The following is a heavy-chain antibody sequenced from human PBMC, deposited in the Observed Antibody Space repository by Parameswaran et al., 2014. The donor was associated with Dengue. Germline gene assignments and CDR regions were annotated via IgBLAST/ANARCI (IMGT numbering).Heavy chain of an antibody. CDR2: INHSGST. CDR3: ARVGRTGYSSSWYKGRFDY. D-gene: IGHD6-13*01. Sequence: RWIRQPPGKGLEWIGEINHSGSTNYNPSLKSRVTISVDTSKNQFSLKLSSVTAADTAVYYCARVGRTGYSSSWYKGRFDYWGQGTLVTVSS. J-gene: IGHJ4*02. V-gene: IGHV4-34*01.